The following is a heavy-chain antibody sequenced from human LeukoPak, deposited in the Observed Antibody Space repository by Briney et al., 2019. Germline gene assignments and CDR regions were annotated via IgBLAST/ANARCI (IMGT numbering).Heavy chain of an antibody. Sequence: HPGGSLRLSCAASGFTFNRYTMNWVRQAPGKGLEWVSYISSSGSTIYYADSVKGRFTISRDNAKNSLYLQMNSLRAEDTAVYYCASVYYYDSSGIDYWGQGTLVTVSS. D-gene: IGHD3-22*01. CDR1: GFTFNRYT. J-gene: IGHJ4*02. V-gene: IGHV3-48*01. CDR3: ASVYYYDSSGIDY. CDR2: ISSSGSTI.